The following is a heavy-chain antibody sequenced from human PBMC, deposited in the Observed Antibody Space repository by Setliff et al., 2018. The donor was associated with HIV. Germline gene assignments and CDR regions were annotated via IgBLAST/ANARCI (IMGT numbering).Heavy chain of an antibody. D-gene: IGHD4-17*01. J-gene: IGHJ4*02. CDR2: IYPNTGGT. V-gene: IGHV1-2*02. CDR1: GYTFTDYY. CDR3: ARSTTAD. Sequence: ASVKVSCKASGYTFTDYYIHWVRQAPGQGLEWMGWIYPNTGGTNYAQKFQGRVTMTRDTSISTAYMELNRLRSDDTAVYYCARSTTADWGRGTLVTVSS.